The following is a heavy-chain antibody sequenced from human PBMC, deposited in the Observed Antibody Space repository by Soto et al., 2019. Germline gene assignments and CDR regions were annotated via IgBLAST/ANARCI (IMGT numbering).Heavy chain of an antibody. CDR1: GGTFSSYA. CDR3: AGDLGNWNERYFDY. Sequence: QVQLVQSGAEVKKPGSSVKVSCKASGGTFSSYAISWVRPAPGPGLEWMGGIIPIFGTANYAQKFQGRVTSTADESTSTAYMELSSLRSEDTAVYYCAGDLGNWNERYFDYWGQGTLVTVSS. D-gene: IGHD1-1*01. J-gene: IGHJ4*02. V-gene: IGHV1-69*01. CDR2: IIPIFGTA.